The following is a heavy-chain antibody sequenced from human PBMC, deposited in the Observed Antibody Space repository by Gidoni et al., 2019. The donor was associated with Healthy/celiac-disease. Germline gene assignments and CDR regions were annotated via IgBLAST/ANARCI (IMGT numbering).Heavy chain of an antibody. CDR2: ISGSGGST. V-gene: IGHV3-23*01. CDR1: GGTFSSYA. J-gene: IGHJ4*02. Sequence: EVQRLESGGGWVQTGGYMRLCCAASGGTFSSYAMSWVRQAPGKGLEWVSAISGSGGSTYYADSVKGRFTISRDNSKNTLYLQMNSLSAEDTAVYYCAKGGGATNELGYWGQGTLVTVSS. D-gene: IGHD1-26*01. CDR3: AKGGGATNELGY.